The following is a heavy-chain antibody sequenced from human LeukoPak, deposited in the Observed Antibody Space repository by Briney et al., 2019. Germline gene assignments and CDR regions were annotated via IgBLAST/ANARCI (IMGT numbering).Heavy chain of an antibody. Sequence: SETLSLTCTVSGGSISNYYWSWTRQPAGKGLEYIGRLYASGSTDYSPSLGSRLTMSLDTSKNQFSLKLTSVTAADTATYYCARDGAATFSDYWGQGALVTVSS. J-gene: IGHJ4*02. CDR3: ARDGAATFSDY. V-gene: IGHV4-4*07. CDR1: GGSISNYY. D-gene: IGHD1-26*01. CDR2: LYASGST.